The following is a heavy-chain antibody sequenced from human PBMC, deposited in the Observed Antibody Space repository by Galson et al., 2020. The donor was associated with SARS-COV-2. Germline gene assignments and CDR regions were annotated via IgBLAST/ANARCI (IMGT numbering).Heavy chain of an antibody. J-gene: IGHJ4*02. CDR3: ARGGGPYYEILTGVLDY. V-gene: IGHV4-61*01. Sequence: SETLSLTCTVSGGSVSSGSYYWSWIRQPPGKGLEWIGYIYYSGSTNYNPSLKSRVTISVDTSKNQFSLKLSSVTAADTAVYYCARGGGPYYEILTGVLDYWGQGTLVTVSS. CDR2: IYYSGST. D-gene: IGHD3-9*01. CDR1: GGSVSSGSYY.